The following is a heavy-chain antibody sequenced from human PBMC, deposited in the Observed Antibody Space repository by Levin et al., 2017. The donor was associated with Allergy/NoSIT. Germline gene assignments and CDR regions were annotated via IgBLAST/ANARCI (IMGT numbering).Heavy chain of an antibody. V-gene: IGHV3-23*01. J-gene: IGHJ4*02. CDR2: ISGSGGST. Sequence: GESLKISRAASGFTFSSYAMSWVRQAPGKGLEWVSTISGSGGSTYYADSVKGRFTISRDNSKNTLYLQMNSLRAEDTAIYYCAKPPTGYCSSTSCLYFDYWGQGTLVTVSS. D-gene: IGHD2-2*01. CDR1: GFTFSSYA. CDR3: AKPPTGYCSSTSCLYFDY.